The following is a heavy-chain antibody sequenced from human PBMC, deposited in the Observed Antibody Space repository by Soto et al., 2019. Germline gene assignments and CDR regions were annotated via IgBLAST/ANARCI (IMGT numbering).Heavy chain of an antibody. V-gene: IGHV3-48*02. D-gene: IGHD2-2*01. CDR2: ISSSSSTI. J-gene: IGHJ6*02. CDR3: ARDKYCSSTSCYVSYYYYYYGMDV. Sequence: GGSLRVSCAASGFTFSSYSMNWVRQAPGKGLEWVSYISSSSSTIYYADSVKGRFTISRDNAKNSLYLQMNSLRDEDTAVYYCARDKYCSSTSCYVSYYYYYYGMDVWGQGTTVTVSS. CDR1: GFTFSSYS.